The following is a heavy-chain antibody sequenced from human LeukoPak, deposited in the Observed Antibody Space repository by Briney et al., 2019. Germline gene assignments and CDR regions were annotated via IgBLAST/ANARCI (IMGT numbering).Heavy chain of an antibody. Sequence: GASVKVSCKASGYTFTANYIHWVRQAPGQGLEWMGWINPNSAATSYAQNFEGRVTMIRDTSMTTHYMELSRLTSDDTAVYYCARGVGSSWFADWGQGTLVTVSS. D-gene: IGHD6-13*01. J-gene: IGHJ5*02. CDR1: GYTFTANY. CDR2: INPNSAAT. V-gene: IGHV1-2*02. CDR3: ARGVGSSWFAD.